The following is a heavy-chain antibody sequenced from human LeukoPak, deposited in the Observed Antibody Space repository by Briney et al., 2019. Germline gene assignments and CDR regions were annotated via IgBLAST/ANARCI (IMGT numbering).Heavy chain of an antibody. J-gene: IGHJ4*02. V-gene: IGHV1-2*02. CDR1: GYTFTGYY. CDR2: INPNSGGT. D-gene: IGHD3-22*01. Sequence: GASVKVSCKASGYTFTGYYMHWVRQAPGQGLEWMGWINPNSGGTNYAQKFQGRVTMTRDTSTSTAYMELSRLRSDDTAVYYCASSPYYYDSSGYYYDFDYWGQGTLVTVSS. CDR3: ASSPYYYDSSGYYYDFDY.